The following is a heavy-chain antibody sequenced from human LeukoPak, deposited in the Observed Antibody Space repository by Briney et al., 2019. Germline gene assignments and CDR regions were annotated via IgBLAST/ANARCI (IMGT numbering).Heavy chain of an antibody. CDR2: IYYSGST. CDR3: ARLAAPLRRAFDI. D-gene: IGHD2-15*01. V-gene: IGHV4-59*08. Sequence: SETLSLTCTVSGGSISSYYWSWIRQPPGKGLEWIGYIYYSGSTNYNPSLKSRVTISVDTSKNQFSLKLSSVTAADTAVYYCARLAAPLRRAFDIWGQGTMVTVSS. J-gene: IGHJ3*02. CDR1: GGSISSYY.